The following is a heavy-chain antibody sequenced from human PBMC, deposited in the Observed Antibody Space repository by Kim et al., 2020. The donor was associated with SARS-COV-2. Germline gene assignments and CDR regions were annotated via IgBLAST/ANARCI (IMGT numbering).Heavy chain of an antibody. CDR1: GGSFSGYY. V-gene: IGHV4-34*01. Sequence: SETLSLTCAVYGGSFSGYYWSWIRQPPGKGLEWIGEINHSGSTNYNPSLKSRVTISVDTSKNQFSLKLSSVTAADTAVYYCARAPPYCSGGSCYFDYWGQGTLVTVSS. CDR2: INHSGST. J-gene: IGHJ4*02. CDR3: ARAPPYCSGGSCYFDY. D-gene: IGHD2-15*01.